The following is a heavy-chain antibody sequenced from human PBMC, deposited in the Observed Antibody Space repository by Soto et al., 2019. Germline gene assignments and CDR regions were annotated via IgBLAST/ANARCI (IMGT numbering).Heavy chain of an antibody. Sequence: GGSLRLSCAASGFTFSTWWMDWVRQTPGEGLEWVANINQDGSEKNYVDSVKGRFTISRDNAKNSLYLQMSSLTAEDSALYYCSRSLNSWGQGTLVTVSS. CDR2: INQDGSEK. CDR1: GFTFSTWW. J-gene: IGHJ4*02. V-gene: IGHV3-7*01. CDR3: SRSLNS.